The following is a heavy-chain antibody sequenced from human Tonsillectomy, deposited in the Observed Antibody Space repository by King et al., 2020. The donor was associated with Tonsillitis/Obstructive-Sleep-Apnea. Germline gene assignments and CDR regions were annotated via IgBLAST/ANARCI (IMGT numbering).Heavy chain of an antibody. D-gene: IGHD2-15*01. V-gene: IGHV3-64D*06. J-gene: IGHJ6*02. CDR1: GFTFSSYA. CDR2: ITSNGVST. CDR3: VKDQRGWPTPGYYYYGMDV. Sequence: VQLVESGGGLVQPGGSLRLSCSASGFTFSSYALHWVRQAPGKGLEYVSAITSNGVSTYYADSVKGRFTISRDNSKNTLYLQMSSLRAEDTAVYHCVKDQRGWPTPGYYYYGMDVWGQGTTVTVSS.